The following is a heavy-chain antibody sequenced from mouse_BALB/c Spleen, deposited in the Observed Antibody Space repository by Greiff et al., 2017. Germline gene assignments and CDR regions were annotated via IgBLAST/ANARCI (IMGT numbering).Heavy chain of an antibody. V-gene: IGHV1S16*01. Sequence: VQLQQPGAELVRPGASVKLSCKASGYTFTSYWMNCVKQRPEQGLEWIGEINPSNGGTNYNEKFKRKATLTVDKSSSTAYMQLSSLTSEDSAVYYCTIEHYGYDEGFAYWGQGTLVTVSA. CDR2: INPSNGGT. D-gene: IGHD2-2*01. J-gene: IGHJ3*01. CDR1: GYTFTSYW. CDR3: TIEHYGYDEGFAY.